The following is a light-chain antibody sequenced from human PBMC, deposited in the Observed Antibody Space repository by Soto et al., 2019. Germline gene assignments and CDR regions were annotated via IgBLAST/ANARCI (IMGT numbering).Light chain of an antibody. CDR3: QQYNSYLVYS. V-gene: IGKV1-5*03. Sequence: DIRMTQSPSTLSASVGDRVTITCRASQSITTWLAWYQQKPGKAPKLLIYKASTLHIGVPSRFSGSGSGTEFTLTISGLQPDDFATYYCQQYNSYLVYSFGQGTKVDI. CDR2: KAS. CDR1: QSITTW. J-gene: IGKJ2*03.